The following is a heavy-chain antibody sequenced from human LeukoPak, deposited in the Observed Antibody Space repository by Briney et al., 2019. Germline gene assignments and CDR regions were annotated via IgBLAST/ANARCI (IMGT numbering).Heavy chain of an antibody. V-gene: IGHV3-74*01. Sequence: PGGSLRLSCAASGFTFSSYWMHWVRQAPGKGLVWVSRINNDGSSTNYADSVKGRFTISRDNAKNTLYLQMNSLRPEDTAVYYCASASNILSPLDYWGQGTLVTVSS. CDR2: INNDGSST. CDR3: ASASNILSPLDY. D-gene: IGHD2/OR15-2a*01. CDR1: GFTFSSYW. J-gene: IGHJ4*02.